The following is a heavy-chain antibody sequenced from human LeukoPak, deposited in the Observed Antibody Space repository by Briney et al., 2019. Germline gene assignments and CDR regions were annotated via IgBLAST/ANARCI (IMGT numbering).Heavy chain of an antibody. J-gene: IGHJ4*02. V-gene: IGHV1-69*04. CDR1: GGTFSSYA. CDR2: IIPILGIA. Sequence: SVKVSCKASGGTFSSYAISWVRQAPGQGLEWMGRIIPILGIANYAQKFQGRVTITADKSTSTAYMELSSLRSEDTAVYYCARSRGDSGYDRYYFDYWGQGTLVTVSS. CDR3: ARSRGDSGYDRYYFDY. D-gene: IGHD5-12*01.